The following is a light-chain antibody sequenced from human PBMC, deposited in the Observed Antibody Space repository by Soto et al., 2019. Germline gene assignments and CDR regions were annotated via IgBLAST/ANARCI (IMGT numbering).Light chain of an antibody. CDR1: QGVSSIY. Sequence: DILLTQSPGSLSLSPGDRATLSCRAGQGVSSIYLGWHQQTPDQAPRLLMSASTRRATGIPKWSSGSGSGTYFPLTISRLEAEYFTVYYRQQYASSGTFGQGTKVDIK. V-gene: IGKV3-20*01. CDR2: AST. CDR3: QQYASSGT. J-gene: IGKJ1*01.